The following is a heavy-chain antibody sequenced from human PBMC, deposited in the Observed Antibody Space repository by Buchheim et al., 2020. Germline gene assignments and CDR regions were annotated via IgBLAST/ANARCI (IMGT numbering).Heavy chain of an antibody. J-gene: IGHJ6*02. CDR1: GFTFSSYS. CDR2: ISSSSSYI. Sequence: EVQLVESGGGLVKPGGSLRLSCAASGFTFSSYSMNWVRQAPGKGLEWVSSISSSSSYIYYADSVKGRFTISSDNAKNSLYLQMNSLRAEDTAVYYCARDGAVAGLVAKYGMDVWGQGTT. D-gene: IGHD6-19*01. V-gene: IGHV3-21*01. CDR3: ARDGAVAGLVAKYGMDV.